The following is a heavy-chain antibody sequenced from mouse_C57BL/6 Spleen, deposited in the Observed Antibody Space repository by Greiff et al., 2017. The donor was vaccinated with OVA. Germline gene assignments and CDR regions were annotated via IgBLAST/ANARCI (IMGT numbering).Heavy chain of an antibody. CDR2: IYPGSGST. CDR1: GYTFTSYW. D-gene: IGHD1-1*01. V-gene: IGHV1-55*01. Sequence: QVQLQQPGAELVKPGASVKMSCKASGYTFTSYWITWVKQRPGQGLEWIGDIYPGSGSTNYNEKFKSKATLTVDTSSSTAYMQLSSLTSEDSAVYYCARSGYYGSSSGWYFDVWGTGTTVTVSS. CDR3: ARSGYYGSSSGWYFDV. J-gene: IGHJ1*03.